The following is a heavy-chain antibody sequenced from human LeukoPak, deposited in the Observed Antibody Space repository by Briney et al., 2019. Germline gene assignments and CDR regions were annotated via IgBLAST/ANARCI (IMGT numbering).Heavy chain of an antibody. CDR3: ASQLYGDSPGGVLPRGYYFDY. D-gene: IGHD4-17*01. V-gene: IGHV4-39*01. CDR2: IYYSGST. J-gene: IGHJ4*02. CDR1: GGSISSSSYY. Sequence: SETLSLTCTVSGGSISSSSYYWGWIRQPPGKGLEWIGSIYYSGSTYYNPSLKSRVTISVDTSKNQFSLKLSSVTAADTAVYYCASQLYGDSPGGVLPRGYYFDYWGQGTLVTVSS.